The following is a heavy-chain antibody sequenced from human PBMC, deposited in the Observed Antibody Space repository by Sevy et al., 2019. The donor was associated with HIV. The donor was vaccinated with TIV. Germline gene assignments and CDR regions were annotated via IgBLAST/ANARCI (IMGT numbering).Heavy chain of an antibody. CDR2: ISAYNGNT. Sequence: ASVKVSCKASGYTFTSYGISWVRQAPGQGLEWMAWISAYNGNTNYAQKLQGRVTMTTDTSTSTAYTELRSLRSDDTAVYYCALLTGSSGDFWSGYRVFDYWGQGTLVTVSS. CDR3: ALLTGSSGDFWSGYRVFDY. V-gene: IGHV1-18*04. J-gene: IGHJ4*02. CDR1: GYTFTSYG. D-gene: IGHD3-3*01.